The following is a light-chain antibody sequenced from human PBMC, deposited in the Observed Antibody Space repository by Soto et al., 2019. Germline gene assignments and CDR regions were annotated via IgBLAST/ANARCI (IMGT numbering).Light chain of an antibody. CDR1: SSDVGGYNY. CDR2: EVS. Sequence: QSVLTQPPSASGSPERSVTISCTGTSSDVGGYNYVSWYQQHPGKAPKLMIYEVSKRPSGVPDRFSGSKSGNTASLTVSGLQAEDEADYYCSSYAGSNNFVVFGGGTKVTVL. CDR3: SSYAGSNNFVV. V-gene: IGLV2-8*01. J-gene: IGLJ2*01.